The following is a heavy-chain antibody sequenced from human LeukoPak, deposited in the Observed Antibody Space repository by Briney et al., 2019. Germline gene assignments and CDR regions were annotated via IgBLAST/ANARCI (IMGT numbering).Heavy chain of an antibody. J-gene: IGHJ4*02. V-gene: IGHV3-23*01. CDR1: GFTFSSYA. CDR2: ISSSGGTT. CDR3: AKDRGPTVTTILDY. Sequence: GGSLRLSCAASGFTFSSYAMSWVRQAPGKGLEWVLDISSSGGTTYYADSVKGRFTISRDNSKNTLFLQMNSLRAEDTAVYYCAKDRGPTVTTILDYWGQGTLVTVSS. D-gene: IGHD4-17*01.